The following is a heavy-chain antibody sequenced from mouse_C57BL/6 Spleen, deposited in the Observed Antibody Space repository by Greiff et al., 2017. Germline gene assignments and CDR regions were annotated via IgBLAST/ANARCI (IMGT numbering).Heavy chain of an antibody. D-gene: IGHD2-3*01. Sequence: EVQLQQSGPELVKPGASVKISCKASGYTFTDYYMNWVKQSHGKSLEWIGDINPNNGGTSYNQKFKGKATLTVDKSSSTAYMELRSLTSEDSAVYYCARRDDGYYVWYFDVWGTGTTVTVSS. CDR3: ARRDDGYYVWYFDV. CDR2: INPNNGGT. CDR1: GYTFTDYY. V-gene: IGHV1-26*01. J-gene: IGHJ1*03.